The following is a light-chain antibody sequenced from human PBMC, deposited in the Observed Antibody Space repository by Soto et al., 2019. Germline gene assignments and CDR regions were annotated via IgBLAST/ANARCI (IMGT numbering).Light chain of an antibody. CDR1: QSVSGW. J-gene: IGKJ1*01. V-gene: IGKV1-5*01. CDR3: QQYETFSGT. CDR2: DAS. Sequence: DIPMTQSPSPLSASVGDTVTATCQASQSVSGWLAWYQQKPGEAPKLLIYDASALPRGVPSRFSGSGSGTKFTLTIASLQPDDFATYYCQQYETFSGTFGPGTKVDIK.